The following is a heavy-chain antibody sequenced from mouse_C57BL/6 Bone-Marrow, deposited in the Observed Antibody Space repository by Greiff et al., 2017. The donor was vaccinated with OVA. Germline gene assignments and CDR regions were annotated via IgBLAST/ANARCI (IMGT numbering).Heavy chain of an antibody. Sequence: QVQLKQPGAELVMPGASVKLSCKASGYTFTSYWMHWVKQRPGQGLEWIGEIDPSDSYTNYNQKFKGKSTLTVDKSSSTAYMQLSSLTSEDSAVYYCARVGGYSNYAAWFAYWGQGTLVTVSA. CDR3: ARVGGYSNYAAWFAY. D-gene: IGHD2-5*01. CDR1: GYTFTSYW. V-gene: IGHV1-69*01. J-gene: IGHJ3*01. CDR2: IDPSDSYT.